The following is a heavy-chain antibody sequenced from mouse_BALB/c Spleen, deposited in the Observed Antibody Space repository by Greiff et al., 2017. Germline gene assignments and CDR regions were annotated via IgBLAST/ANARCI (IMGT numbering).Heavy chain of an antibody. CDR2: ISSGGSYT. Sequence: EVKVVESGGGLVKPGGSLKLSCAASGFTFSSYTMSWVRQTPEKRLEWVATISSGGSYTYYPDSVKGRFTISRDNAKNTLYLQMSSLKSEDTAMYYCTRDQKYGNYGDYWGQGTTLTVSS. CDR1: GFTFSSYT. J-gene: IGHJ2*01. CDR3: TRDQKYGNYGDY. D-gene: IGHD2-10*02. V-gene: IGHV5-6-4*01.